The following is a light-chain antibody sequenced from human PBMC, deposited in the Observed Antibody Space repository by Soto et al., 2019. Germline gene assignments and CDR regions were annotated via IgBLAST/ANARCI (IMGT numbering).Light chain of an antibody. CDR1: QSIDSW. Sequence: DIQMTQSPSTLSASVGDRVTITCRASQSIDSWLAWYQQKPGKTPNLLIYKASNLQSGVPSRFSGSGSGTELTLTISRQQPDDLATYYCQQHNSYSAGTSSKRTKVEIK. J-gene: IGKJ1*01. CDR3: QQHNSYSAGT. CDR2: KAS. V-gene: IGKV1-5*03.